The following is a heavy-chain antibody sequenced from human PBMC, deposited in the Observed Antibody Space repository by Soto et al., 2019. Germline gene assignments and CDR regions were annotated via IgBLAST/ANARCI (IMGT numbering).Heavy chain of an antibody. CDR3: ARAPDHDFWSGQFDY. CDR1: GFSLSTSGVG. J-gene: IGHJ4*02. D-gene: IGHD3-3*01. Sequence: QITLKESGPTLVKPTQTLTLTCTFSGFSLSTSGVGVGWIRQPPGKALEWLALIYWDDDKRYSPSLKSRLTITKDTSKNQVVLTMTNMDPVDTATYYCARAPDHDFWSGQFDYWGQGTLVTVSS. CDR2: IYWDDDK. V-gene: IGHV2-5*02.